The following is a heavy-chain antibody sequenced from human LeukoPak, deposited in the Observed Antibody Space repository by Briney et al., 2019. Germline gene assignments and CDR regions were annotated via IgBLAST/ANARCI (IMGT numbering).Heavy chain of an antibody. D-gene: IGHD5-24*01. Sequence: ASVKVSCKASGYTFTSYGISWVRQAAGQGLEWMGWISAYNGNTNYAQKLQGRVTITTATSTSTAYMELRGLRSDDTAVYYCARGRWLQPPVYWGQGTLVTVSS. V-gene: IGHV1-18*01. CDR1: GYTFTSYG. CDR2: ISAYNGNT. J-gene: IGHJ4*02. CDR3: ARGRWLQPPVY.